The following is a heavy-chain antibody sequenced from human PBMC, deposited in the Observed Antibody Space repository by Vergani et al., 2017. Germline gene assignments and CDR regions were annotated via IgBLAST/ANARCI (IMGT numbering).Heavy chain of an antibody. V-gene: IGHV1-2*02. Sequence: QVQLVQSGAEVKKPGASVKVSCKASGYTFTGYYMHWVRQAPGQGLEWMGWINPNSGGTNYAQKLQGRVTMTRDTSISTAYMELSRLRSDDTAVYYCARGRIVGATTEAGYWGQGTLVTVSS. J-gene: IGHJ4*02. D-gene: IGHD1-26*01. CDR1: GYTFTGYY. CDR3: ARGRIVGATTEAGY. CDR2: INPNSGGT.